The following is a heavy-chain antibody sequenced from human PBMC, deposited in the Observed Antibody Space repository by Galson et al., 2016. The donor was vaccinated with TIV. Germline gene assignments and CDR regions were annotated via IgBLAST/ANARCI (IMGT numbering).Heavy chain of an antibody. V-gene: IGHV1-46*01. Sequence: SVKVSCKASGYTFINNDIHWVRQAPGQGLEWMGIINPSGGDATYAQTFQGRVTMTRDTSTSTISMDLSSLTSEDTAVYYCARTESCGGDCYVFDYWGQGTLVTVSS. CDR2: INPSGGDA. J-gene: IGHJ4*02. CDR1: GYTFINND. CDR3: ARTESCGGDCYVFDY. D-gene: IGHD2-21*02.